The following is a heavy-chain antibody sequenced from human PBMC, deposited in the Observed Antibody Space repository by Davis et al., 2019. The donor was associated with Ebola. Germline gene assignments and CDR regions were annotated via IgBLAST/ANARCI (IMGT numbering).Heavy chain of an antibody. D-gene: IGHD3-22*01. Sequence: SLNIPCTVPGCSSSRGGSCWTWLRQQPGKGLEWIGYIYYSGSTYYKPSLKSRVTISLDTSKNQFSLNLYSVTAADTAVYYCARDLRYDSSGYDYYFYMDVWGKGTTVTVSS. CDR1: GCSSSRGGSC. V-gene: IGHV4-31*02. J-gene: IGHJ6*03. CDR3: ARDLRYDSSGYDYYFYMDV. CDR2: IYYSGST.